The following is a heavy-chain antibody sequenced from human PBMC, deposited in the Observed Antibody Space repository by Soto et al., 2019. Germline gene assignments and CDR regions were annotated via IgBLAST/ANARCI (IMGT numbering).Heavy chain of an antibody. CDR3: ARDRQTFLNYYDSIGYSNDYYYGMDV. CDR2: IIPIFGTA. V-gene: IGHV1-69*13. D-gene: IGHD3-22*01. J-gene: IGHJ6*02. CDR1: GGTFSSYA. Sequence: ASVKVSCKASGGTFSSYAISWVRQAPGQGLEWMGGIIPIFGTANYAQKFQGRVTITADESTSTAYMELSSLRSEDTAVYYCARDRQTFLNYYDSIGYSNDYYYGMDVWGQGTTVTVSS.